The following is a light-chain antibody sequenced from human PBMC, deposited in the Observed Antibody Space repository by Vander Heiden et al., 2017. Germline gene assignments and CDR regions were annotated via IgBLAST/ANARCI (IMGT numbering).Light chain of an antibody. CDR3: QQDDSTPIT. CDR1: QSVLYNSNNKNY. J-gene: IGKJ4*01. V-gene: IGKV4-1*01. Sequence: DFVMTQSPDSLAVALGERATINCKSSQSVLYNSNNKNYLAWYQHKPGQPPKVLIYWASTRESGVPDRFSGSGSGTDFTLTINSLQAEDVAVYYCQQDDSTPITFGGGTKVEIK. CDR2: WAS.